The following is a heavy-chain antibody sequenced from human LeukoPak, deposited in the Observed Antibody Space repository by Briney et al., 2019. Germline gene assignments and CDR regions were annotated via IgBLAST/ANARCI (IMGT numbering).Heavy chain of an antibody. CDR1: GGSISSYY. D-gene: IGHD6-13*01. CDR2: IYTSGST. J-gene: IGHJ4*02. CDR3: ARRVAADGSFDY. Sequence: SETLSLTCTVSGGSISSYYRSWIRQPPGKGLEWIGYIYTSGSTNYNPALKSRVTISVDTSKNQFSLKLTSVTATDTAVYYCARRVAADGSFDYWGQGTLVTVSS. V-gene: IGHV4-4*09.